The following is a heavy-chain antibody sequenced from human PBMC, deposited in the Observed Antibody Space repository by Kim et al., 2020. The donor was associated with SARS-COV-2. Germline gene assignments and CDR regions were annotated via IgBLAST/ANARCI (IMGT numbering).Heavy chain of an antibody. D-gene: IGHD3-22*01. Sequence: VKGRFTISRDNSKNTLYLQMNSLRAEDTAVYYCARDGDSSGYYYAGAFDIWGQGTMVTVSS. J-gene: IGHJ3*02. V-gene: IGHV3-30*07. CDR3: ARDGDSSGYYYAGAFDI.